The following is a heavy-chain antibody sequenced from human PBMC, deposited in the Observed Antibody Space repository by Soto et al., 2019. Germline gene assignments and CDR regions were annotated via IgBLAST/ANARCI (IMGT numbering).Heavy chain of an antibody. Sequence: PVGSLRLSCAASGFTFSSYEMNWVRQAPGKGLERVSYISSSGSTIYYADSVKGRFTISRDNAKNSLYLQMNSLRAEDTAVYYCASSYDFWSGQRYGMDVWGQGTTVTVSS. CDR1: GFTFSSYE. CDR3: ASSYDFWSGQRYGMDV. V-gene: IGHV3-48*03. J-gene: IGHJ6*02. CDR2: ISSSGSTI. D-gene: IGHD3-3*01.